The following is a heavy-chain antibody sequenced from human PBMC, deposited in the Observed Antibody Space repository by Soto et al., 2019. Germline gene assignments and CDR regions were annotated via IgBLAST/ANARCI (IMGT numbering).Heavy chain of an antibody. D-gene: IGHD2-2*01. Sequence: PGGSPRLSCAASGFTFSSYAMSWVRQAPGKGLEWVSAISGSGGSTYYADSVKGRFTISRDNSKNTLYLQMNSLRAEDTAVYYCAKDSRLLPAANDYWGQGTLVTVSS. J-gene: IGHJ4*02. CDR3: AKDSRLLPAANDY. CDR2: ISGSGGST. V-gene: IGHV3-23*01. CDR1: GFTFSSYA.